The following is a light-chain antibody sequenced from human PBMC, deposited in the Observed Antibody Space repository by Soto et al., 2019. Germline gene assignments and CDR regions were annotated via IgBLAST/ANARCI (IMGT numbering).Light chain of an antibody. Sequence: EIVLTQSPATLSLSPGERATLSCRASQSVSSYLAWYQQKPGQAPRLLIYDASNRATGIPARFSGSGSGTDFTSPISSLEPADFAVYYCQQRSNWSPITFGQETRLQIK. CDR3: QQRSNWSPIT. CDR2: DAS. CDR1: QSVSSY. V-gene: IGKV3-11*01. J-gene: IGKJ5*01.